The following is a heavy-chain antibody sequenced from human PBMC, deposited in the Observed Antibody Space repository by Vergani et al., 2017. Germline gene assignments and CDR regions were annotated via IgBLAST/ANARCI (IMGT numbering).Heavy chain of an antibody. V-gene: IGHV3-23*01. Sequence: EVQLLESGGGLVQPGGSRRLSCEGAGFTFDTYTMASAPQARGKGLEWVATISSGGGDIFYADSVKGRFTISRDNSKNTLFLQMNSLKDEDTAVYYCTTAWGLYYLHGEYFQYWGRGTLVSVSS. CDR3: TTAWGLYYLHGEYFQY. J-gene: IGHJ1*01. CDR2: ISSGGGDI. CDR1: GFTFDTYT. D-gene: IGHD3-10*01.